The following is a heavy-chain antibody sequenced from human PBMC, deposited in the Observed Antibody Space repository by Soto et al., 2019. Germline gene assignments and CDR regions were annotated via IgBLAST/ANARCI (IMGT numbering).Heavy chain of an antibody. J-gene: IGHJ4*02. D-gene: IGHD6-19*01. CDR1: GFIFDQYT. V-gene: IGHV3-23*01. Sequence: EVQLLESGGDLVRPGGSLRLSCEGSGFIFDQYTMTWIRQTAGKGLEWVSSIYGGGDVRTFYADSVKGRFTISRDKFRRKGFPENNSLGGGGKAVFLWAEEKGPGGGWDIDHWGRGTRVTVSS. CDR3: AEEKGPGGGWDIDH. CDR2: IYGGGDVRT.